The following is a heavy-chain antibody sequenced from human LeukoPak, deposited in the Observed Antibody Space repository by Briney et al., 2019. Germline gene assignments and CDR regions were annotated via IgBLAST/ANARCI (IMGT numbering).Heavy chain of an antibody. Sequence: GGSLTLSCAASGFTFSSYAMSWVRQAPGKGLEWVSAISGSGGSTYYADSVKGRFTISRDNSKNTLYLQMNSLIAEDTAVYYCAKVPGPEGVRIAARPSYYFDYWGQGTLVTVSS. CDR3: AKVPGPEGVRIAARPSYYFDY. CDR2: ISGSGGST. J-gene: IGHJ4*02. CDR1: GFTFSSYA. V-gene: IGHV3-23*01. D-gene: IGHD6-6*01.